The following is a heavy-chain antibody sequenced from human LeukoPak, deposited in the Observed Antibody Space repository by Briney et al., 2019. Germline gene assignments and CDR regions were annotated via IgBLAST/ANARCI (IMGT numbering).Heavy chain of an antibody. Sequence: PGGSLRLSCAASGFTVSSNYMSWVRQAPGKGLEWVSVIYSGGSTYYADSVKGRFTTSRDNSKNTLYLQMNSLRAEDTAVYYCARDHTRSSSLCAFDIWGQGTTVTVSS. J-gene: IGHJ3*02. V-gene: IGHV3-53*01. CDR3: ARDHTRSSSLCAFDI. D-gene: IGHD6-13*01. CDR2: IYSGGST. CDR1: GFTVSSNY.